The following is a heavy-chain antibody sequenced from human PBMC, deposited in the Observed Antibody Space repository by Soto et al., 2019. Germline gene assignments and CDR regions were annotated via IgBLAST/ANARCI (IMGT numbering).Heavy chain of an antibody. D-gene: IGHD4-17*01. CDR3: AKERATTTAFDY. Sequence: GGSLRLSCAASGFTFSRDGMSWVRQAPGKGQEWVSLITDNGCSTYYADSVKGRFTISRDNTKNTLFLQMNSLRAEDTAVYYCAKERATTTAFDYWGQGA. V-gene: IGHV3-23*01. CDR2: ITDNGCST. CDR1: GFTFSRDG. J-gene: IGHJ4*02.